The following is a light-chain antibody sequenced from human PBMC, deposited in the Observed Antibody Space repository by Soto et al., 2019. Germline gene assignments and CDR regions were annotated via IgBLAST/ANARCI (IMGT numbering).Light chain of an antibody. V-gene: IGKV1D-16*01. CDR1: QGISNW. CDR3: QQYNSYST. J-gene: IGKJ1*01. CDR2: TAS. Sequence: DIHMTQSPSSVSASVGDRVTITCRASQGISNWLAWFQQKPGKAPKLLIYTASRLQSGVPSRFSGSGSGTEFTLTISSLQPDDFAAYCCQQYNSYSTFGQGTKVDIK.